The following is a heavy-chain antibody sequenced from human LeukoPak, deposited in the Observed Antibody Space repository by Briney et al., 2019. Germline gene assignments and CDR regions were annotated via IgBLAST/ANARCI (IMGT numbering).Heavy chain of an antibody. J-gene: IGHJ5*02. V-gene: IGHV3-23*01. CDR3: AKARLHGPNWFDP. Sequence: LPGGSLRLSCAASGFTFSSYAMSWVRQAPGKGLEWVSAISGSGGSTYYADSVKGRFTISRDNSKNTLYLQMSSLRAEDTAVYYCAKARLHGPNWFDPWGQGTLVTVSS. CDR1: GFTFSSYA. CDR2: ISGSGGST. D-gene: IGHD4-17*01.